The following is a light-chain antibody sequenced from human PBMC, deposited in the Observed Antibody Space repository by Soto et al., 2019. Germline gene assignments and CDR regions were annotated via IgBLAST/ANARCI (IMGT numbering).Light chain of an antibody. J-gene: IGLJ2*01. CDR2: DNH. CDR3: GTWDSNLNNGVV. CDR1: SSTIGANY. V-gene: IGLV1-51*01. Sequence: QSVLTQPPSVSAAPGQRVTIFCSGSSSTIGANYVSWYQQLSGTAPILLIYDNHHRPSGIPDRFSGSKSGTSATLVITGLQTGDEADYYCGTWDSNLNNGVVFGGGTKLTVL.